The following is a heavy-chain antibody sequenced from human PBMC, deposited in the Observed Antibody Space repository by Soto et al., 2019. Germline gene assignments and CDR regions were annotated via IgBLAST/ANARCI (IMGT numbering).Heavy chain of an antibody. J-gene: IGHJ6*02. CDR3: ARDPLIGNTDYGLAV. CDR2: INNDGSST. CDR1: GFTFSSFW. Sequence: PGGSLRLSCAASGFTFSSFWMHWVRQAPGKGLVWVSRINNDGSSTAYADSVKGRFTISRDNAKSTLYLQVTSLRAEDTAVYYCARDPLIGNTDYGLAVWGQGTTVTVSS. D-gene: IGHD2-21*01. V-gene: IGHV3-74*01.